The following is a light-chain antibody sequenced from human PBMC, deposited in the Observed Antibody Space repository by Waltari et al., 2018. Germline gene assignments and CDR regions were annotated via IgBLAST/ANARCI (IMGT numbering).Light chain of an antibody. CDR2: EDN. V-gene: IGLV6-57*03. CDR3: QSFDSSHVV. Sequence: FMLTQPHSVSESPGKTVTISCTRSSGNIATNYVQWYQQRPGSAPTKVTYEDNQRPSGVPERFSCSIDSSSNSASLISSGLKADDEADYYCQSFDSSHVVFGGGTKLTVL. J-gene: IGLJ2*01. CDR1: SGNIATNY.